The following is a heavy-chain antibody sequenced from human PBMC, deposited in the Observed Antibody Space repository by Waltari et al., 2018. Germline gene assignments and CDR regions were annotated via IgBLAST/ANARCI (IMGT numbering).Heavy chain of an antibody. CDR1: GGTFSTYA. CDR3: ARDPSIAGAGTSNYYGMDV. J-gene: IGHJ6*02. D-gene: IGHD6-19*01. V-gene: IGHV1-69*01. Sequence: QVQLVQSWAEVKQPGSSVKVSCKASGGTFSTYAISWVRQAPGQGLEWMGGIIPILGTANNAQKCKGRVTITADESTSTAYMELSSLRSEDTAVYYCARDPSIAGAGTSNYYGMDVWGQGTTVTVSS. CDR2: IIPILGTA.